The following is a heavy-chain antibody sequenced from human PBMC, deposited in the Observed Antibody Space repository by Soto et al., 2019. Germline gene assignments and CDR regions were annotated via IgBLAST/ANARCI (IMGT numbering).Heavy chain of an antibody. V-gene: IGHV4-39*01. D-gene: IGHD2-15*01. CDR3: ASSGYCSGGTCHPYYFDY. J-gene: IGHJ4*02. Sequence: SATLSLTCALFSGSVESRNYYRIWIRQPPGKGLEWIGSIYYSGSTYYNPSLKSRVTISVDTSKNQFSLKLSFVTAADTAVYYCASSGYCSGGTCHPYYFDYWGQGTLVTVS. CDR2: IYYSGST. CDR1: SGSVESRNYY.